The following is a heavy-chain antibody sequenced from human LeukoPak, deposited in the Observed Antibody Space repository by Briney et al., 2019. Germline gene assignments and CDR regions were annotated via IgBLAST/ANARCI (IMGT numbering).Heavy chain of an antibody. V-gene: IGHV1-2*02. Sequence: GASVKVSCKASGYTFTGYYMHWVRQAPGQGLEWMGWINPNSGCTNYLQKFQGRVTMTRDTSISTAYMELSRLRSDDTAVYYCANSIAAAGTGLPYYYYCMDVWGQGTTVTVSS. CDR2: INPNSGCT. CDR1: GYTFTGYY. CDR3: ANSIAAAGTGLPYYYYCMDV. J-gene: IGHJ6*02. D-gene: IGHD6-13*01.